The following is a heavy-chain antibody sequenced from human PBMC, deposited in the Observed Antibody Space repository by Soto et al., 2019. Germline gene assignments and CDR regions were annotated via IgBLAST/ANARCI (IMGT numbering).Heavy chain of an antibody. J-gene: IGHJ4*02. Sequence: EVQLLESGGGLDQPGGSLRLSCAASGFTFSAYWMHWVRQAPGKGLVWVSRISSDGSSTTYADCAEDRFIISRDNAKNTLYLQLNSLRAEDTAVYYCARGSRGYSYGYNHYWGQGTLVSVSS. CDR3: ARGSRGYSYGYNHY. CDR2: ISSDGSST. D-gene: IGHD5-18*01. CDR1: GFTFSAYW. V-gene: IGHV3-74*01.